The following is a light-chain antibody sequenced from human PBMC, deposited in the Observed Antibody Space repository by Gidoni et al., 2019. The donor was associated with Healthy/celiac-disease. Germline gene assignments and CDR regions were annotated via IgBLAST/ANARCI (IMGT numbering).Light chain of an antibody. Sequence: PGGRVTHPCRASQSVSSSYLTWYQQKPGQAPRLLIYGASTRATGIPARFSGSGSGTDFTLTISSLQPEDFAVYYCQQDYNFPWTFGQGTKVEIK. J-gene: IGKJ1*01. CDR2: GAS. CDR1: QSVSSSY. CDR3: QQDYNFPWT. V-gene: IGKV3D-7*01.